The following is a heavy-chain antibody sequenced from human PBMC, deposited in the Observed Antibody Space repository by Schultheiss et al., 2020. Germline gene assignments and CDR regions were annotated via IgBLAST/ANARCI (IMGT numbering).Heavy chain of an antibody. CDR3: ASAREYSSSWYWRNWFDP. CDR1: GYTFTGYY. CDR2: INPNSGGT. D-gene: IGHD6-13*01. J-gene: IGHJ5*02. Sequence: ASVKVSCKASGYTFTGYYMHWVRQAPGQGLEWMGWINPNSGGTNYAQKFQGRVTMTRDTSISTAYMELSRLRSDDTAVYYCASAREYSSSWYWRNWFDPWGQGTLVTVSS. V-gene: IGHV1-2*02.